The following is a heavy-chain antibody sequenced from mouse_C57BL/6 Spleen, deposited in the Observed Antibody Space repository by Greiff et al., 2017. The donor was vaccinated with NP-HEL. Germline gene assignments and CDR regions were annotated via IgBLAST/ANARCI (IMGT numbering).Heavy chain of an antibody. CDR1: GFTFTDYY. J-gene: IGHJ3*01. Sequence: EVNVVESGGGLVQPGGSLSLSCAASGFTFTDYYMSWVRQPPGKALEWLGFIRNKANGYTTEYSASVKGRFTISRDNSQSILYLQMNALRAEDSATYYGARYITTVGFAYWGQGTLVTVSA. CDR3: ARYITTVGFAY. V-gene: IGHV7-3*01. D-gene: IGHD1-1*01. CDR2: IRNKANGYTT.